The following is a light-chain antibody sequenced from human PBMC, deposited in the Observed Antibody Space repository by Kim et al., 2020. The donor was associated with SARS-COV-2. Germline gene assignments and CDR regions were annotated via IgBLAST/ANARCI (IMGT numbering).Light chain of an antibody. CDR2: GAS. CDR1: QRVSVNN. CDR3: QHYGTSPPYT. V-gene: IGKV3-20*01. J-gene: IGKJ2*01. Sequence: SRGKGATLAAKASQRVSVNNLAWYQQKPGQAPRVLIYGASSRATGIPDRFDGSGSGTSFTLTVRRLEPEDSAVYYCQHYGTSPPYTFGQGTKLEI.